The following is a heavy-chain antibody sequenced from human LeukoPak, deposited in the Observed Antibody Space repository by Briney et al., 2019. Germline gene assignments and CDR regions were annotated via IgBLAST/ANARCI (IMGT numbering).Heavy chain of an antibody. D-gene: IGHD6-6*01. J-gene: IGHJ5*02. V-gene: IGHV3-53*01. Sequence: GGSLRLSCTVSGFTVSSNSMSCVRQAPGKGLEWVSFIYSDNTHYSDSVKGRFTISRDNSKNTLYLQMNSLRAEDTAVYYCARVRYIAPRQCWFDPWGQGTLVTVSS. CDR1: GFTVSSNS. CDR3: ARVRYIAPRQCWFDP. CDR2: IYSDNT.